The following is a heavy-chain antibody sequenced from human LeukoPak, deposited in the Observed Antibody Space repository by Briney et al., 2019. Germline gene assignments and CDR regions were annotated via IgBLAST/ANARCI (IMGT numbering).Heavy chain of an antibody. CDR1: GGSISSGSYY. CDR2: ICTSGST. J-gene: IGHJ5*02. D-gene: IGHD4-23*01. Sequence: PSETLSLTCTVSGGSISSGSYYWSWIRQPAGKGLEWIGRICTSGSTNYNPSLKSRVTISVDTSKNQFSLKLSSVTAADTAVYYCARERTTVVPNWFDPWGQGTLVTVSS. V-gene: IGHV4-61*02. CDR3: ARERTTVVPNWFDP.